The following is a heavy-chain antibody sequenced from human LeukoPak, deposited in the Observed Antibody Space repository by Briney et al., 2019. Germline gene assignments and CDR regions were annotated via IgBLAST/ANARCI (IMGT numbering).Heavy chain of an antibody. Sequence: GGSLRLSCAASGFTFSSYEMSWVRQAPGKGLEWVSYISSGGSSINYADSVRGRFTISRDNAKNSLYPQMNSLRADDTAVYYCARETPYGSGSRGDFDYWGQGTLVTVSS. CDR3: ARETPYGSGSRGDFDY. CDR1: GFTFSSYE. CDR2: ISSGGSSI. J-gene: IGHJ4*02. D-gene: IGHD3-10*01. V-gene: IGHV3-48*03.